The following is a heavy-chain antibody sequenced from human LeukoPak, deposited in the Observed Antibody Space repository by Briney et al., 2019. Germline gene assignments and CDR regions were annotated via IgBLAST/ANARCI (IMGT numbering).Heavy chain of an antibody. CDR1: GFTFNKYW. Sequence: GGSLRLSCSASGFTFNKYWMSWIRQLPGQGLEWVANVNQDGTQKYYVDSVKGRFTNSRDNARNLLYLQMNSLRAEDTAVYYCVRDVSSGWAFDYWGHGTLVTISS. J-gene: IGHJ4*01. CDR3: VRDVSSGWAFDY. CDR2: VNQDGTQK. D-gene: IGHD6-19*01. V-gene: IGHV3-7*01.